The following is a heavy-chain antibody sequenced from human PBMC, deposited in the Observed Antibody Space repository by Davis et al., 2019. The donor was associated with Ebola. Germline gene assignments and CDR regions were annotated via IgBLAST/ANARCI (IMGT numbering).Heavy chain of an antibody. CDR1: GYTFTSYG. D-gene: IGHD3-22*01. CDR2: ISAYNGNT. CDR3: ARSITMIVVGHFDY. Sequence: ASVKVSCKASGYTFTSYGISWVRQAPGQGLEWMGWISAYNGNTNYAQKLQGRVTMTTDTSTSTAYMELRSLRSDDTAVYYCARSITMIVVGHFDYWGQGTLVTVSS. J-gene: IGHJ4*02. V-gene: IGHV1-18*04.